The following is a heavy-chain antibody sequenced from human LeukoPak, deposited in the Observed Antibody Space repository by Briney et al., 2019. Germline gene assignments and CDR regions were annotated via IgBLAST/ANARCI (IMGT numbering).Heavy chain of an antibody. CDR1: GGSFSGYY. D-gene: IGHD6-13*01. CDR2: INHSGST. J-gene: IGHJ3*02. Sequence: SETLSLTCAVYGGSFSGYYWSWIRQPPGKGLEWIGEINHSGSTNYNPSLKSRVTISVDTSKNQFSLKLSSVTAADTAVYYCARGLSWVIAARTRAFDIWGQGTMVTVSS. CDR3: ARGLSWVIAARTRAFDI. V-gene: IGHV4-34*01.